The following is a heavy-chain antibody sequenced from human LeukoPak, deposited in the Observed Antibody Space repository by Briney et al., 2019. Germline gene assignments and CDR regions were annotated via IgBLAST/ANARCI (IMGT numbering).Heavy chain of an antibody. Sequence: PSETLSLTCAVSGGSISSSNWWSWVRQPPGKGLEWIGEIYHSGSTNYNPSLKSRVTISVDKSKNQFSLKLSSVTAADTAVYYCARSELPNLYYFDYWGQGTLVTVSS. D-gene: IGHD1-26*01. V-gene: IGHV4-4*02. CDR2: IYHSGST. CDR1: GGSISSSNW. J-gene: IGHJ4*02. CDR3: ARSELPNLYYFDY.